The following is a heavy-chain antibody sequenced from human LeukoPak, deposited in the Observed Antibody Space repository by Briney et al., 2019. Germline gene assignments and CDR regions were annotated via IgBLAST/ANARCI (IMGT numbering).Heavy chain of an antibody. CDR2: ITGGDGGT. CDR1: GFTFSTYA. J-gene: IGHJ4*02. Sequence: PGGSLRLSCAASGFTFSTYAISWVRRAPGEGLEWVSTITGGDGGTYYADSVKGRFTISRDNSKHTVYLQMNSLRAEDTAVYYCARRLLVGTSVRPYFDYWGQGILVTVSS. CDR3: ARRLLVGTSVRPYFDY. D-gene: IGHD1-26*01. V-gene: IGHV3-23*01.